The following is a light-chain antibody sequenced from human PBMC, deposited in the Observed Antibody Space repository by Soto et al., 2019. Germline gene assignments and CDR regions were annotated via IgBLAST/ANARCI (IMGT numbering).Light chain of an antibody. CDR3: CSYAGSYTLV. V-gene: IGLV2-11*01. Sequence: QSALTQPRSVSGSPGQSVTISCTGTSSDVGGYNYVSWYQQHPGKAPKLMIYDFSNRPSGVPDRFSGSKSVNTASLTICGLQAEDESDYYCCSYAGSYTLVFGGGTKVTVL. J-gene: IGLJ3*02. CDR2: DFS. CDR1: SSDVGGYNY.